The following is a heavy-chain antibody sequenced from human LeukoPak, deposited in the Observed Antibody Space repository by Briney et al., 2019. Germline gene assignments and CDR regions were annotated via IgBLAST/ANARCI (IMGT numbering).Heavy chain of an antibody. CDR1: GFTFSSYS. D-gene: IGHD1-7*01. Sequence: GGSLRLSCAASGFTFSSYSMNWVRQAPGKGLEWVSSISSSSSYIYYADSVKGRFTISRDNAKNSLYLQMNSLRAEDTAVYYCAREGWLPVGEELYYYYGMDVWGQGTTVTVSS. CDR3: AREGWLPVGEELYYYYGMDV. CDR2: ISSSSSYI. V-gene: IGHV3-21*01. J-gene: IGHJ6*02.